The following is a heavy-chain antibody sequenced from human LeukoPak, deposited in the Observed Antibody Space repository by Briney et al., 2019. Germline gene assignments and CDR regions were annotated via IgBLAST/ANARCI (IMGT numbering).Heavy chain of an antibody. D-gene: IGHD3-10*01. CDR1: GFTFVNYW. J-gene: IGHJ4*02. CDR2: INSDGSST. CDR3: ATVVDASGCFYKF. Sequence: PGGSLRLSCAASGFTFVNYWMHWVRQAPGKGLVWVSRINSDGSSTAYADSVKGRFTISTDNAKKTLSLQMNSLRAEDTAVYYCATVVDASGCFYKFWGQGTLVTVSS. V-gene: IGHV3-74*01.